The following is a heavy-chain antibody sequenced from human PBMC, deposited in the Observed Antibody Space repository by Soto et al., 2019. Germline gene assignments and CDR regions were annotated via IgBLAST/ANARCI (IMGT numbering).Heavy chain of an antibody. Sequence: LSPTYTFSGPSISSSSYYWGLIRKPPAKGLEWIGSSYYNGSTYYKQSLKNRVTISVDTYKNQFSLKLSSVTAADTAVYYCARQEGRTYYDFWSGYLFRMDVWIQGTTVT. CDR2: SYYNGST. J-gene: IGHJ6*02. CDR1: GPSISSSSYY. V-gene: IGHV4-39*01. D-gene: IGHD3-3*01. CDR3: ARQEGRTYYDFWSGYLFRMDV.